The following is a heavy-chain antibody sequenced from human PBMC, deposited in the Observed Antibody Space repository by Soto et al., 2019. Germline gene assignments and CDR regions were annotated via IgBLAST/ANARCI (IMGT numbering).Heavy chain of an antibody. CDR1: GYTLAELS. D-gene: IGHD6-13*01. CDR3: ASYRIAVAEDGIDV. CDR2: FDPEDGET. J-gene: IGHJ6*02. Sequence: ASVKVSCKVSGYTLAELSMHWVRQAPGKGLEWMGGFDPEDGETIYAQKFQGRVTMTEDTSTDTAYMELSSLRSEDTAVYYCASYRIAVAEDGIDVWGRGTTVTVSS. V-gene: IGHV1-24*01.